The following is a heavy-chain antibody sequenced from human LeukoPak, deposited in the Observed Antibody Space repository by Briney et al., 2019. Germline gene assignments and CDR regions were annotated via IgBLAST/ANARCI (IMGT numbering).Heavy chain of an antibody. CDR1: GFTFSSYE. CDR2: ISSSSSYI. J-gene: IGHJ3*02. CDR3: ARVGPYDSSGYYHDAFDI. V-gene: IGHV3-21*01. Sequence: GGSLRLSCAASGFTFSSYEMNWVRQAPGKGLEWVSSISSSSSYIYYADSVKGRFTISRDNAKNSLYLQMNSLRAEDTAVYYCARVGPYDSSGYYHDAFDIWGQGTMVTVSS. D-gene: IGHD3-22*01.